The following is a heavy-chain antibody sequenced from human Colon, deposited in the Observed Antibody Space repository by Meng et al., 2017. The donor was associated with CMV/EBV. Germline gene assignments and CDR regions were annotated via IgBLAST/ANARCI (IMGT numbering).Heavy chain of an antibody. V-gene: IGHV3-30*02. J-gene: IGHJ6*02. Sequence: GESLKISCAASGFTFSSVGMHWVRQAPGKGLEWVTFIRYDGNKQYYADSVKGRFTISRDNSKNMVYLEMNSLRPEDTAVYYCAKDQVVPAYFGMDVWGQGTTVTVSS. CDR3: AKDQVVPAYFGMDV. CDR2: IRYDGNKQ. CDR1: GFTFSSVG. D-gene: IGHD2-2*01.